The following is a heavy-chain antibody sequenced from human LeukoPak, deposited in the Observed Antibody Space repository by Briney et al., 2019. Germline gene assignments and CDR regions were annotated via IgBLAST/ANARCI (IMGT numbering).Heavy chain of an antibody. D-gene: IGHD2-15*01. CDR3: ARGSRVVVVAATCFDY. J-gene: IGHJ4*02. CDR2: MNPSSGNT. Sequence: ASVKVSCKASGYTFTSYDINWVRQATGQGLEWMGWMNPSSGNTGYAQKFQGRVTMTRNTSISTAYMELSSLRSEDTAVYYCARGSRVVVVAATCFDYWGQGTLVTVSS. CDR1: GYTFTSYD. V-gene: IGHV1-8*01.